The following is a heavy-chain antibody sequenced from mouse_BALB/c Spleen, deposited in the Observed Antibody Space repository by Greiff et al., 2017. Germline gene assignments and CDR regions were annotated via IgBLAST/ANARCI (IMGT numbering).Heavy chain of an antibody. CDR3: ARREGNFYAMDY. D-gene: IGHD2-1*01. Sequence: EVQRVESGGGLVQPGGSRKLSCAASGFTFSSFGMHWVRQAPEKGLEWVAYISSGSSTIYYADTVKGRFTISRDNPKNTLFLQMTSLRSEDTAMYYCARREGNFYAMDYWGQGTSVTVSS. J-gene: IGHJ4*01. CDR1: GFTFSSFG. CDR2: ISSGSSTI. V-gene: IGHV5-17*02.